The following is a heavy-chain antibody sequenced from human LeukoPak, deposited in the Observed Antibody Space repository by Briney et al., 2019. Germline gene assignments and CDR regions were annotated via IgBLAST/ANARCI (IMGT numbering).Heavy chain of an antibody. CDR2: MNPDSGDT. Sequence: ASVKVSYKASGYIFRSYDINWVRPAPGQGLEWMGWMNPDSGDTGYAQKFQGRVTMTRNTSINTAYMELSSLRSEDTAIYYCAREDIVMSNDAFDTSGQGTLVTVSS. CDR1: GYIFRSYD. J-gene: IGHJ3*02. D-gene: IGHD2-15*01. V-gene: IGHV1-8*01. CDR3: AREDIVMSNDAFDT.